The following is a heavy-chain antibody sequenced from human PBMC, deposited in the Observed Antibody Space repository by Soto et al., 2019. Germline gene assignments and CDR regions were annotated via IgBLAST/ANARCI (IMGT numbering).Heavy chain of an antibody. J-gene: IGHJ4*02. CDR3: ARDWDYYGSESHAGY. V-gene: IGHV3-48*02. CDR2: ISTSSTTI. D-gene: IGHD3-10*01. Sequence: EVHLVESGGGLIQPGGSLRLSCLASGFSFSTYSMHWVRQAPGKGLEWVSYISTSSTTIYYADSVQGRFTISRDNVKNSLYLQMNSLRDEDTAVYYCARDWDYYGSESHAGYWGQGTLVTVPS. CDR1: GFSFSTYS.